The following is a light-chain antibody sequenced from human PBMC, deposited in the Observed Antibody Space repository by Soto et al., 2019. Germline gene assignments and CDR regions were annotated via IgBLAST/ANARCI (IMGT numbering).Light chain of an antibody. V-gene: IGKV3-15*01. CDR1: QSVHSN. CDR3: QQYTDWPWGT. CDR2: GAS. Sequence: EIVMTQSPATLYLSPGVTATLSCRASQSVHSNLAWFQQHPGQTPRLLIYGASSRATGIPVRFSGSGSGTEFTLTISSLQPEDFAVYYCQQYTDWPWGTFGGGTKVGIK. J-gene: IGKJ4*01.